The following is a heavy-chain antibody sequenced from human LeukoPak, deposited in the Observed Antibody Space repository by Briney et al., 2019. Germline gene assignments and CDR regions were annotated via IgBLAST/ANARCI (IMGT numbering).Heavy chain of an antibody. J-gene: IGHJ6*03. V-gene: IGHV1-46*01. CDR3: ARDLFQYSSSSPHYYYYMDV. D-gene: IGHD6-6*01. CDR2: INPSGGST. Sequence: GASVKVSCKASGYTFTSYYMHWVRQAPGQGLEWMGIINPSGGSTSYAQKFQGRVTMTRDMSTSTVYMELSSLRSEDTAVYYCARDLFQYSSSSPHYYYYMDVWGKGTTVTVSS. CDR1: GYTFTSYY.